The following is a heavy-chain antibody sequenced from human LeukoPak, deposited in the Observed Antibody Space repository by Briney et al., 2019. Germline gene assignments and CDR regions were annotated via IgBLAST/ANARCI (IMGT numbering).Heavy chain of an antibody. J-gene: IGHJ4*02. D-gene: IGHD3-10*01. CDR3: ARFNGRGVSNDY. CDR1: GYTFSSYT. CDR2: MNPNSGNT. V-gene: IGHV1-8*01. Sequence: ASVKVSCKTSGYTFSSYTITWVRQAPGQGLEWMGWMNPNSGNTGYAQKFQGRVTMTRNTSISTAYMELSSLRSEDTAVYYCARFNGRGVSNDYWGQGTLVTVSA.